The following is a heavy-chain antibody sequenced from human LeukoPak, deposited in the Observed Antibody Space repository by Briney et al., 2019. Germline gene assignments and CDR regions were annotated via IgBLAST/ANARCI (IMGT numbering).Heavy chain of an antibody. J-gene: IGHJ6*03. D-gene: IGHD1-26*01. CDR1: GFTFTSYN. Sequence: GGSLRLSCAASGFTFTSYNMNWVRQAPGKGLEWVSSITSSSSYIYYADSVKGRFTISRDNAKNPLYLQMDSLRVEDTAVYYCARDPYSGNYGAYYYYYMDVWGKGTTVTISS. CDR3: ARDPYSGNYGAYYYYYMDV. CDR2: ITSSSSYI. V-gene: IGHV3-21*06.